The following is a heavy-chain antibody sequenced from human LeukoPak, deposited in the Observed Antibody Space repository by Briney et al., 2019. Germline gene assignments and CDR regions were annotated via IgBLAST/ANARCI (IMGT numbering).Heavy chain of an antibody. J-gene: IGHJ4*02. CDR3: AKGMGDSVGYFDY. Sequence: GGSLRLSCAASGFTFSSNYMSWVRRAPGKGLEWVSLIYGGGSTYYSDSVKGRFTISRDNSKNTLYLQMNSLRAEDTAVYYCAKGMGDSVGYFDYWGQGTLVTVSS. D-gene: IGHD2-21*01. CDR2: IYGGGST. V-gene: IGHV3-53*01. CDR1: GFTFSSNY.